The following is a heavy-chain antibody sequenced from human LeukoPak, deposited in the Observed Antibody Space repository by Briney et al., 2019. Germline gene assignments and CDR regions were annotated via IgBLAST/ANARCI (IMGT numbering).Heavy chain of an antibody. J-gene: IGHJ5*02. V-gene: IGHV3-33*08. Sequence: PGGSLRLSCAASGFTFSKYPMHWVRQAPGKGLEWVAVIWYDTSNKYYVDSVKGRFTISRDNSKNTLYLQMNSLRAEDTAVYYCARDLAAAGTWFDPWGQGTLVTVSS. CDR3: ARDLAAAGTWFDP. CDR2: IWYDTSNK. CDR1: GFTFSKYP. D-gene: IGHD6-13*01.